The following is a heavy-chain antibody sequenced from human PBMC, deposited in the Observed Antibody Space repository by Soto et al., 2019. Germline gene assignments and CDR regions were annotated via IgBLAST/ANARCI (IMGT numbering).Heavy chain of an antibody. V-gene: IGHV4-39*01. Sequence: SETLSLTCTVSGGSISSSSYYWGWIRQPPGKGLEWIGSIYYSGSTYYNPSLKSRVTISVDTSKNQFSLKLSSVTAADTAVYYCARHYDFWSGYYGLTFDYWGQGTLVTVSS. D-gene: IGHD3-3*01. CDR2: IYYSGST. J-gene: IGHJ4*02. CDR3: ARHYDFWSGYYGLTFDY. CDR1: GGSISSSSYY.